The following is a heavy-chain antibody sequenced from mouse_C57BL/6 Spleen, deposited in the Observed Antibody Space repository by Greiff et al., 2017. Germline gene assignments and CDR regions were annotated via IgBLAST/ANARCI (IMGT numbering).Heavy chain of an antibody. V-gene: IGHV1-66*01. CDR3: ARPYDGYYFDY. D-gene: IGHD2-3*01. CDR1: GYSFTSYY. Sequence: QVQLQQSGPELVKPGASVKISCKASGYSFTSYYIHWVKQRPGQGLEWIGWIYPGSGNTKYNEKFKGKATLTADTSSSTAYMQLSSLTSEDSEVYYCARPYDGYYFDYWGQGTTLTVSS. J-gene: IGHJ2*01. CDR2: IYPGSGNT.